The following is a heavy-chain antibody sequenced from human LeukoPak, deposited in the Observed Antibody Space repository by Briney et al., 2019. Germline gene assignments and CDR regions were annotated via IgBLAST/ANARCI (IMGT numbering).Heavy chain of an antibody. D-gene: IGHD3-10*01. CDR1: GFTFSSYA. CDR3: ARERLLWFGELLPDY. CDR2: ISGSGGST. Sequence: GGSLRLSCAASGFTFSSYAMSWVRQAPGKGLEWVSAISGSGGSTYYADSVKGRFTISRDNSKNTLYLQMNTLRTEDTAIYYCARERLLWFGELLPDYWGQGTLVTVSS. V-gene: IGHV3-23*01. J-gene: IGHJ4*02.